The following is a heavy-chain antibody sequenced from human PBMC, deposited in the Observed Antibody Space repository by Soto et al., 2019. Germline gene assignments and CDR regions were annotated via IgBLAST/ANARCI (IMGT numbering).Heavy chain of an antibody. CDR3: ARQSRNIVVVTAHDAFDI. Sequence: PGESLKISCKGSGYSFTSYWIGWVRQMPGKGLEWMGFIYPGDSDTRYSPSFQGQVTISADKSISTAYLQWSSLKASDTAMYYWARQSRNIVVVTAHDAFDIWGQGTMVTVSS. CDR1: GYSFTSYW. D-gene: IGHD2-21*02. V-gene: IGHV5-51*01. CDR2: IYPGDSDT. J-gene: IGHJ3*02.